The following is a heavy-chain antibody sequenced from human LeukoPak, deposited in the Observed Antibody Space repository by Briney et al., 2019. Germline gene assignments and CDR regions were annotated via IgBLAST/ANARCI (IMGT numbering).Heavy chain of an antibody. Sequence: PSETLSLTCTVSGGSISSYYWSWIRQPAGKGLEWIGRIYTSGSTNYNPSLKSRVTMSVDTSKNQFSLKLSSVTAADTAVYYCARTDYDFWSGYYSLGYGYYYYMDVWGKGTTVTVSS. V-gene: IGHV4-4*07. CDR3: ARTDYDFWSGYYSLGYGYYYYMDV. CDR2: IYTSGST. D-gene: IGHD3-3*01. CDR1: GGSISSYY. J-gene: IGHJ6*03.